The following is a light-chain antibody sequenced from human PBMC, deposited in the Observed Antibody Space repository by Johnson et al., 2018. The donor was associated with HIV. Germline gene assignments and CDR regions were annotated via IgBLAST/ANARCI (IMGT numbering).Light chain of an antibody. Sequence: QSVLTQPPSVSAAPGQKVTISCSGSSYNIGNNYVSWYQQLPGTAPKLLIYAKNKRPSGIPDRFSASKSATTATLGITGLQTEDEADYYCGAWDCRFSVYVFGTGTKVTVL. J-gene: IGLJ1*01. CDR3: GAWDCRFSVYV. CDR1: SYNIGNNY. CDR2: AKN. V-gene: IGLV1-51*01.